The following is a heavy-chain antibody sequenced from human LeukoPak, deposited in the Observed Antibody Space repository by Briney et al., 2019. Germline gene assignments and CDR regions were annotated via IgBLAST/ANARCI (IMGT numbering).Heavy chain of an antibody. CDR3: ATASYYDSSGYYPRFDY. J-gene: IGHJ4*02. CDR1: GYTLTELS. CDR2: FDPEDGET. D-gene: IGHD3-22*01. V-gene: IGHV1-24*01. Sequence: ASVKVSCKVSGYTLTELSMHWVRQAPGKGREWMGGFDPEDGETIYAQKFQGRVTMTEDTSTDTAYMELSSLRSEDTAVYYCATASYYDSSGYYPRFDYWGQGTLVTVSS.